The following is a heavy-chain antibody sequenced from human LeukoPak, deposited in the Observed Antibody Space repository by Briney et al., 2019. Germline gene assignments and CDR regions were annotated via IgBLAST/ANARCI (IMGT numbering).Heavy chain of an antibody. V-gene: IGHV3-66*01. Sequence: GSLRLSCAVSGFSVSSNYMSCVRHAPGKGLEWVSVIYSGGGIYYADSVKGRFTSSRDSSKNMMYLQLNSLRVEDTAVYFCARDSHKGFWGQGALVTVSS. CDR2: IYSGGGI. J-gene: IGHJ4*02. CDR1: GFSVSSNY. CDR3: ARDSHKGF.